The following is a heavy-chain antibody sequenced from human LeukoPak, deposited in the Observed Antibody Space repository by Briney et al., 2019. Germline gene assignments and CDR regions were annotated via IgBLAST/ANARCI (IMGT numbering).Heavy chain of an antibody. CDR1: GFTFSSYW. J-gene: IGHJ4*02. CDR2: INSDGSST. CDR3: ASAYYSDTRGFDY. Sequence: GGSLRLSCAASGFTFSSYWMHWVRHAPGKGLVWVSRINSDGSSTSYADSVKGRFTISRDNAKNTLYLHMNSLRAEDTAVYYCASAYYSDTRGFDYWGQGTLVTVSS. D-gene: IGHD3-22*01. V-gene: IGHV3-74*01.